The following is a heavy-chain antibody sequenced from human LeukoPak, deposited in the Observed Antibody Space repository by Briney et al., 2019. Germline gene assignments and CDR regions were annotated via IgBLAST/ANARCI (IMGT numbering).Heavy chain of an antibody. CDR1: GFTFSDYY. D-gene: IGHD5-12*01. V-gene: IGHV3-11*06. CDR2: ISSSSSYT. Sequence: SGGSLRLSCAASGFTFSDYYMSWIRQAPGKGLEWVSYISSSSSYTNYADSVKGRFTISGDNAKNSLYLQMNSLRAEDTAVYYCARTRGYSGYNYFDYWGQGTLVTVSS. J-gene: IGHJ4*02. CDR3: ARTRGYSGYNYFDY.